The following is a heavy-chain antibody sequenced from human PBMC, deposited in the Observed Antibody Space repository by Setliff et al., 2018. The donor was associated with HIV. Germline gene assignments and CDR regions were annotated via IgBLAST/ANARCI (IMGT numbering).Heavy chain of an antibody. Sequence: SETLSLTCSVSGGSISIDDYYWSWFRQSPGEGLEWIGYIHFSGSTYYNPSLKSRITISSNRSKNQFALRLSSVTASDTAVYYFASDWGGGYYDRNGYVDYWGQGILVTVSS. CDR2: IHFSGST. CDR3: ASDWGGGYYDRNGYVDY. J-gene: IGHJ4*02. V-gene: IGHV4-30-4*08. CDR1: GGSISIDDYY. D-gene: IGHD3-3*01.